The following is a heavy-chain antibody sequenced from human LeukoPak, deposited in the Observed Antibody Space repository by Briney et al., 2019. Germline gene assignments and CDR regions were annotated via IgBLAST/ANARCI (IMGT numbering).Heavy chain of an antibody. V-gene: IGHV3-30-3*01. J-gene: IGHJ6*02. Sequence: GGSLRLSCAASGFTFSSYAMHWVRQAPGKGLEGVAVISYDGSNKYYADSVKGRFTISRDNSKNTLYLQMNSLRAEDTAVYYCARDRGFVGYSEYYHYGMDVWGQGTTVTVSS. CDR3: ARDRGFVGYSEYYHYGMDV. D-gene: IGHD4-11*01. CDR2: ISYDGSNK. CDR1: GFTFSSYA.